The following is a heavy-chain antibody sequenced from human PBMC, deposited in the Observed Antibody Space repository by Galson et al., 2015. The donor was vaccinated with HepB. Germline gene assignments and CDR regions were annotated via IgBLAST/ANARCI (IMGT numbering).Heavy chain of an antibody. V-gene: IGHV3-48*02. D-gene: IGHD2-15*01. CDR3: ARASCSGGSCYWGYNWFDP. Sequence: SLRLSCAASGFTFSSYSMNWVRQAPGKGLEWVSYISSSSSTIYYADSVKGRFTISRDNAKNSLYLHMNSLRDEDTAVYYCARASCSGGSCYWGYNWFDPWGQGTLVTVSS. J-gene: IGHJ5*02. CDR1: GFTFSSYS. CDR2: ISSSSSTI.